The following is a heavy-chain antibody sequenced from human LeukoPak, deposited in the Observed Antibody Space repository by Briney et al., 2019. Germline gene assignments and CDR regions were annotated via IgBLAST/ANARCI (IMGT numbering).Heavy chain of an antibody. J-gene: IGHJ4*02. CDR3: AKTSAGIRGGYFDY. CDR2: INDSGGNA. V-gene: IGHV3-23*01. D-gene: IGHD3-10*01. Sequence: GGSLRLSCAASGFTFSSYAMSWVRQAPGRGLEWVSLINDSGGNAYYADSVKGRFTISRDNSKNTLFLQMSSLRAEDTAVYYCAKTSAGIRGGYFDYWGQGTLVTVSS. CDR1: GFTFSSYA.